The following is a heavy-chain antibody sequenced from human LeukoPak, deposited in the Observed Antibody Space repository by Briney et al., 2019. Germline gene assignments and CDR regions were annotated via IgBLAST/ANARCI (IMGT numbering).Heavy chain of an antibody. J-gene: IGHJ4*02. CDR1: GGSVSSGSYY. D-gene: IGHD6-13*01. CDR3: ARVLSSSWYEDY. Sequence: KASETLSLTCTVSGGSVSSGSYYWSWIRPPPGKGLEWIGYIYYSGSTNYNPSLKSRVTISVDTSKNQFSLKLSSVTAADTAVYYCARVLSSSWYEDYWGQGTLVTVSS. V-gene: IGHV4-61*01. CDR2: IYYSGST.